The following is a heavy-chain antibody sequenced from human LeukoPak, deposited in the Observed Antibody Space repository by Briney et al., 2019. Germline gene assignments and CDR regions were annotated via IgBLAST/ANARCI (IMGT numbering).Heavy chain of an antibody. Sequence: SVKVSCKASGGIFTNYIISWVRQAPGQGLEWMGGIIPVTGTTNYAQKFQDRVMITADESTTTAYMELSSLRSEDTAVYYCARDWGLIGSTDWGGHENWFDPWGQGTLVTVSS. CDR3: ARDWGLIGSTDWGGHENWFDP. V-gene: IGHV1-69*13. D-gene: IGHD1-7*01. J-gene: IGHJ5*02. CDR2: IIPVTGTT. CDR1: GGIFTNYI.